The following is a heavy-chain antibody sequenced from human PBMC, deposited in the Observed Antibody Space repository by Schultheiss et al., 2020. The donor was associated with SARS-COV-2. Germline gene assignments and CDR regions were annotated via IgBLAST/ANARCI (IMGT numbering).Heavy chain of an antibody. CDR2: ISYDGSNK. V-gene: IGHV3-30*04. D-gene: IGHD2-8*01. CDR1: GFTFSGSA. Sequence: GGSLRLSCAASGFTFSGSAMHWVRQAPGKGLEWVAVISYDGSNKYYADSVKGRVTISRDNSKNTLYLVINGLRPEDTAIYYCARGGVIDYWGQGTLVTVSS. CDR3: ARGGVIDY. J-gene: IGHJ4*02.